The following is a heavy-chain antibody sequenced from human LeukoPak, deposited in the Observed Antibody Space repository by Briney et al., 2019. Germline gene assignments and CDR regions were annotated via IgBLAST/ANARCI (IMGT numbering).Heavy chain of an antibody. CDR2: IYYTGST. Sequence: SETLSLTCTVSGGSMSTYYWTWIRQPPGKGLEWIGFIYYTGSTNYNPSLKSRVTISVDTSKNQFSLKLSSVTAADTAVDYCAGMRITTPTVRTLDYWGQGTLVTVSS. CDR3: AGMRITTPTVRTLDY. V-gene: IGHV4-59*01. D-gene: IGHD1-14*01. J-gene: IGHJ4*02. CDR1: GGSMSTYY.